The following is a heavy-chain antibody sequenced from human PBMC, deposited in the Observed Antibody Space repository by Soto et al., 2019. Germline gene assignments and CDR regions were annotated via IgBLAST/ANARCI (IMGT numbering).Heavy chain of an antibody. V-gene: IGHV1-18*04. CDR2: ISAYNGNT. J-gene: IGHJ4*02. D-gene: IGHD2-2*02. CDR3: ARQDCSSTSCYTGTFDY. Sequence: QVQLVQSGAEVKKPGASVKVSCKASGYTFTSYGISWVRQAPGQGLEWMGWISAYNGNTNYAQKLQGRVTMTTDTSTSTAYMELRSLRSDDTAVYHCARQDCSSTSCYTGTFDYWGQGTLVTVSS. CDR1: GYTFTSYG.